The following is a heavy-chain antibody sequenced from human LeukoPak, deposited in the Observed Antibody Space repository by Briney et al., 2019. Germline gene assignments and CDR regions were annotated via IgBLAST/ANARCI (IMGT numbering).Heavy chain of an antibody. CDR1: GFTFNDYY. V-gene: IGHV3-11*01. CDR2: INIGGTNT. J-gene: IGHJ5*02. Sequence: GGSLRLSCAASGFTFNDYYMSWIRQAPGKGPEGLSYINIGGTNTHYADSVKGRFTISRDNAKKSLYLEMNNLRAEDTAVYYCATDGAGFDTWGQGVLVTVSS. CDR3: ATDGAGFDT.